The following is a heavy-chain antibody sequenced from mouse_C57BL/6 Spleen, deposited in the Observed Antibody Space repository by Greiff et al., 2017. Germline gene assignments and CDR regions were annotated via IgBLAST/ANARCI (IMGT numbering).Heavy chain of an antibody. D-gene: IGHD1-1*01. CDR2: IDPENGDT. Sequence: VQLQQSGAELVRPGASVKLSCTASGFNIKDDYMHWVKQRPEQGLEWIGWIDPENGDTEYASKFQGKATITADTSSNTAYLQLSSLTSEDTAVYYCTTGVLRGYWYFDVWGTGTTVTVSS. CDR3: TTGVLRGYWYFDV. CDR1: GFNIKDDY. V-gene: IGHV14-4*01. J-gene: IGHJ1*03.